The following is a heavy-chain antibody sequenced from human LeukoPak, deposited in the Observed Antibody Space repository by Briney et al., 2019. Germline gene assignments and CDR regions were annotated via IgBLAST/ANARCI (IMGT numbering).Heavy chain of an antibody. Sequence: GGSLRLSCTGSGYTVSSNYMTWVRQTPGMGLDWVSVIYETGGTDYADSAKGRFTISRDDTKNTVFLQMNSLRVDDTAVYYCATRAWPGDWSFGRWGRGTLVTVSS. CDR2: IYETGGT. CDR1: GYTVSSNY. V-gene: IGHV3-66*01. J-gene: IGHJ2*01. CDR3: ATRAWPGDWSFGR.